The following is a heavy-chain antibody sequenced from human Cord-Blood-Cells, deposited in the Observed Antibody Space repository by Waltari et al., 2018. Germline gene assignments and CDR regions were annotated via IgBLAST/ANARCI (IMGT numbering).Heavy chain of an antibody. CDR1: GGSISSGSYY. D-gene: IGHD6-13*01. V-gene: IGHV4-61*09. CDR3: ARRIAAAGTIYYYGMDV. J-gene: IGHJ6*02. Sequence: QVQLQESGPGLVKPSQTLSLTCTVSGGSISSGSYYWSWIRQPAGKGLEVNGYIYTSGNTNYNPSLKGRVTISVDTSKNQFSLKLSSVTAADTAVYYCARRIAAAGTIYYYGMDVWGQGTTVTVSS. CDR2: IYTSGNT.